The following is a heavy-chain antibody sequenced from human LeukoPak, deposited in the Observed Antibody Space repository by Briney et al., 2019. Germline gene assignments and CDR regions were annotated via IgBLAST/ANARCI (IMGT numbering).Heavy chain of an antibody. CDR2: ISSSSSYI. CDR3: ARDRAARYFVWSNPDY. J-gene: IGHJ4*02. V-gene: IGHV3-21*01. Sequence: PGGSLRLSCAASGFTFSSYSMNWVRQAPGKGLEWVSSISSSSSYIYYADSVKGRFTISRDNAKNSLYLQMNSLRAEDTAVYYCARDRAARYFVWSNPDYWGQGTLVTVSS. CDR1: GFTFSSYS. D-gene: IGHD3-9*01.